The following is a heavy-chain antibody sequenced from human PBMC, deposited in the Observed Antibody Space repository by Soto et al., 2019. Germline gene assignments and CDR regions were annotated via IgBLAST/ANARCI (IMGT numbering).Heavy chain of an antibody. CDR1: VGTFSRYT. D-gene: IGHD6-13*01. Sequence: QVQLVQSGAEVKKPGYSEKVSCQASVGTFSRYTISWVRQAPGQGLEWMGRIIPILGIANYAQKFQGRVTITADKSTSTAYMELSSLRSEDTAVYYCQAAAGRFVVDYWGQGTLVTVSS. J-gene: IGHJ4*02. V-gene: IGHV1-69*02. CDR3: QAAAGRFVVDY. CDR2: IIPILGIA.